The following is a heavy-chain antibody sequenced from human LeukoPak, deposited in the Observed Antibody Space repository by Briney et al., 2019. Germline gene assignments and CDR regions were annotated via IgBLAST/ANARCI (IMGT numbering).Heavy chain of an antibody. CDR2: INGDGSRT. J-gene: IGHJ4*02. V-gene: IGHV3-74*01. CDR3: AKDSHAIVVVTPDY. Sequence: GGSLRLSCAASGFTFSSYWMHWVRQAPGKGLVWVSRINGDGSRTTYADSVKGRFTISRDNAKNTLYLQMNSLRAEDTALYYCAKDSHAIVVVTPDYWGQGTLVTVSS. CDR1: GFTFSSYW. D-gene: IGHD3-22*01.